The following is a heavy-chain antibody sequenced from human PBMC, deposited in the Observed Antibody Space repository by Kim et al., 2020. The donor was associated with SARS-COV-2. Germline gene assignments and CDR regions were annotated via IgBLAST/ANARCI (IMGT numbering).Heavy chain of an antibody. CDR1: GFTFSSYA. V-gene: IGHV3-23*01. CDR2: ISGSGGST. CDR3: AIPPRLLWFGELFPYYFDY. D-gene: IGHD3-10*01. Sequence: GGSLRLSCAASGFTFSSYAMSWVRQAPGKGLEWVSAISGSGGSTYYADSVKGRFTISRDNSKNTLYLQMNSLRAEDTAAYYCAIPPRLLWFGELFPYYFDYWGQGTLVTVSS. J-gene: IGHJ4*02.